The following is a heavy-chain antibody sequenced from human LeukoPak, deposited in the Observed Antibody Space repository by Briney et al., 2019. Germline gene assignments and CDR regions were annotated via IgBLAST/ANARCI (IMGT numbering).Heavy chain of an antibody. CDR2: ISYDGSNK. CDR1: GFTFSSYG. D-gene: IGHD1-14*01. CDR3: ARGPDSRATEPSFDY. J-gene: IGHJ4*02. V-gene: IGHV3-30*03. Sequence: PGRSLRLSCAASGFTFSSYGMHWVRQAPGKGLEWVAVISYDGSNKYYADSVKGRFTISRDNAKNSLYLQMNSLRAEDTAVYYCARGPDSRATEPSFDYWGQGTLVTVSS.